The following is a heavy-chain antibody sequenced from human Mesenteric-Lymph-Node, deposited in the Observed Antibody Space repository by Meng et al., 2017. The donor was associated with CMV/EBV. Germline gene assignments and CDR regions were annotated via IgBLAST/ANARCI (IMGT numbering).Heavy chain of an antibody. J-gene: IGHJ6*02. Sequence: GESLKISCASSGFTFSDYGMHWVRQAPGKGLEWVAVISYDGSNKYYADSVKGRFTISRDNSKNTLYLQMNSLRAEDTAVYYCARVEGIVVVPAAYYYGMDVWGQGTTVTVSS. CDR2: ISYDGSNK. D-gene: IGHD2-2*01. CDR1: GFTFSDYG. CDR3: ARVEGIVVVPAAYYYGMDV. V-gene: IGHV3-30*19.